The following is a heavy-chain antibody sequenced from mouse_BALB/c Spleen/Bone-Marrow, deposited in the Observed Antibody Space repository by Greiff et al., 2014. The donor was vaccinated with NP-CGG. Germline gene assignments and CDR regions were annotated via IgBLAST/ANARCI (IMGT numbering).Heavy chain of an antibody. J-gene: IGHJ3*01. D-gene: IGHD2-14*01. CDR2: IDPENGDT. Sequence: VTLKESXAELVRSGASVKLSCTASGFNIKDYYMHWVKQRPEQGLEWIGWIDPENGDTEYAPKCQGKSTMTADTSSNTAYLQLSSLTSEDTAVYYWTLDRFPPPWFAYWGQGTLVTGSA. CDR1: GFNIKDYY. V-gene: IGHV14-4*02. CDR3: TLDRFPPPWFAY.